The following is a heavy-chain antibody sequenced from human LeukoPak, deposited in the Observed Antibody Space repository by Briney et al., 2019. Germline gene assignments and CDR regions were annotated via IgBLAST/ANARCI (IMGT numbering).Heavy chain of an antibody. CDR1: GFTFTSSA. Sequence: ASVKVSCKASGFTFTSSAMQWVRQARGQRLERIGWIVVGSGNTNYAQKFQERVTITRDMSTSTAYMELSSLRSEDTAVYYCAAERIAAAGYDYWGQGTLVTVSS. V-gene: IGHV1-58*02. D-gene: IGHD6-13*01. J-gene: IGHJ4*02. CDR3: AAERIAAAGYDY. CDR2: IVVGSGNT.